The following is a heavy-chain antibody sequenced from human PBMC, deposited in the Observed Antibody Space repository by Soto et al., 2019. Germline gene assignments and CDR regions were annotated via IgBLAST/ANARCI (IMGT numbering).Heavy chain of an antibody. J-gene: IGHJ4*02. CDR3: ARASSSSSAAAY. Sequence: SETLSLTCSVSGESINSGGYHWSWIRHHPGKGLEWIGYIYDSESAYYNPSLKSRVTISMDTSKNHFAMRLSSVTAADTAVYYCARASSSSSAAAYWGQGTQVTVSS. CDR1: GESINSGGYH. D-gene: IGHD6-6*01. V-gene: IGHV4-31*03. CDR2: IYDSESA.